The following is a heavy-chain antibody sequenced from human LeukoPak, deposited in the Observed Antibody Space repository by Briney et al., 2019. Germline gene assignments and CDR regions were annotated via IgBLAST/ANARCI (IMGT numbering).Heavy chain of an antibody. CDR1: GGTFSSYA. V-gene: IGHV1-69*13. Sequence: SVKVSCKASGGTFSSYAISWVRQAPGQGLEWMGGIIPIFGTANYAQKFQGRATITADESTSTAYMELSSLRSEDTAVYYCAREVVVVAADYYYYGMDVWGQGTTVTVSS. CDR3: AREVVVVAADYYYYGMDV. J-gene: IGHJ6*02. D-gene: IGHD2-15*01. CDR2: IIPIFGTA.